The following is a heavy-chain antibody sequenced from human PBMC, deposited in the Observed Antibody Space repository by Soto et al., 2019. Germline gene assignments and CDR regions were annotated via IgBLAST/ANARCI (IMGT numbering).Heavy chain of an antibody. V-gene: IGHV4-34*08. J-gene: IGHJ5*02. CDR1: GGTFRNYY. Sequence: SETLSLTCGVYGGTFRNYYWIWVRQPPGKGLEWIGEVNHSGEATYNPSLQSRVTISLDTSNNHFSLKMTSLTAADTALYFCTREERFPRYWFDPWGQGTQVTVS. CDR2: VNHSGEA. CDR3: TREERFPRYWFDP. D-gene: IGHD3-10*01.